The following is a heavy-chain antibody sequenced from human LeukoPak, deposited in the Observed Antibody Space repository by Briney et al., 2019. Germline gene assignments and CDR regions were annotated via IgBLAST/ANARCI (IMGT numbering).Heavy chain of an antibody. CDR2: ISGGSSTI. J-gene: IGHJ4*02. CDR3: ARVGSNQWLDY. CDR1: GFSLSNYS. D-gene: IGHD6-19*01. V-gene: IGHV3-48*02. Sequence: QPGGSLRLSCAASGFSLSNYSMNWVRQAPGKGLEWVSYISGGSSTIYNADSVKGRFTISRDNAKNLLYLLMDTLRDEDTAVYYCARVGSNQWLDYWGQGTLVTVSS.